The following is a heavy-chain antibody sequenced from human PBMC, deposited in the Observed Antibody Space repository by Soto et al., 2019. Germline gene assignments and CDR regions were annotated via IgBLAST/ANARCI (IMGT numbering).Heavy chain of an antibody. CDR2: IYYSGST. J-gene: IGHJ4*02. Sequence: QVQLQESGPGLVKPSETLSLTCTVSGGSISSYYWSWIRQPPGKGLEWIGYIYYSGSTKYNPTLKRRVTISLDTSKNQFSLKLSSVTAADTAVYYCARHPHYDFWSCYYTGINIPPHYFDYWGQGTLVTVSS. D-gene: IGHD3-3*01. V-gene: IGHV4-59*08. CDR3: ARHPHYDFWSCYYTGINIPPHYFDY. CDR1: GGSISSYY.